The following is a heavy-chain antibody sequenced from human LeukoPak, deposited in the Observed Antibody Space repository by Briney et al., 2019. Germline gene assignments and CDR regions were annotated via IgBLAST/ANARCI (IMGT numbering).Heavy chain of an antibody. CDR3: AREPGREWFGELLGDY. J-gene: IGHJ4*02. V-gene: IGHV1-8*01. Sequence: ASVKVSCKASGYTFTSYDINWVRQATGQGLEWMGWMNPNSGNTGYAQKFQGRVTMTRDTSTSTVYMELSSLRSEDTAVYYCAREPGREWFGELLGDYWGQGTLVTVSS. CDR2: MNPNSGNT. D-gene: IGHD3-10*01. CDR1: GYTFTSYD.